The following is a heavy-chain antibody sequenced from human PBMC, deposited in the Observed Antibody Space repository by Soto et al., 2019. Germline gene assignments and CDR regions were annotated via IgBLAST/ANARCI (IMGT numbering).Heavy chain of an antibody. J-gene: IGHJ4*02. CDR3: ARHVLTIVVVPAATFDY. D-gene: IGHD2-2*01. CDR1: GYTFTSYY. V-gene: IGHV1-18*04. Sequence: ASVKVSCKASGYTFTSYYMHWVRQAPGQGLEWMGWISAYNGNTNYAQKLQGRVTMTTDTSTSTAYMELRSLRSDDTAVYYCARHVLTIVVVPAATFDYWGQGTLVTVSS. CDR2: ISAYNGNT.